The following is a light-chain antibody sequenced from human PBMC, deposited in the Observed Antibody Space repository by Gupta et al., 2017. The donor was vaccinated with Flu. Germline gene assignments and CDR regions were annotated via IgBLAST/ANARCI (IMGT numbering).Light chain of an antibody. CDR1: NIGSKD. CDR2: DNG. V-gene: IGLV3-21*02. CDR3: QVWDSSSEHVV. Sequence: TAAITCGGNNIGSKDVHWYQQKPGQAPVLVVYDNGARPSGIPERFSGSNSNNMATLTISRVEAGDEADYYCQVWDSSSEHVVFGGGTKLTVL. J-gene: IGLJ3*02.